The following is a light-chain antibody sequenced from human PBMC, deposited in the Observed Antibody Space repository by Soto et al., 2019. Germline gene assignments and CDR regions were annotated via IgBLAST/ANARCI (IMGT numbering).Light chain of an antibody. CDR3: QQYGGSPRT. V-gene: IGKV3-20*01. CDR2: GAS. J-gene: IGKJ1*01. Sequence: EIVLTQSPGTLSLSPGERATLSCRASQSISNSYLAWYQQKPGQAPRLLIYGASTRATGIPARFSGSGSGTDFTLTISKLEPEDFAVYHCQQYGGSPRTFGQGTKVDIK. CDR1: QSISNSY.